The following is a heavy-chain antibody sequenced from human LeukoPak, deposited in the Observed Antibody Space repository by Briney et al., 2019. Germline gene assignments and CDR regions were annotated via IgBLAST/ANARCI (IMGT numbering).Heavy chain of an antibody. D-gene: IGHD1-26*01. V-gene: IGHV4-39*07. CDR1: GGSISSSSYY. J-gene: IGHJ3*02. CDR3: ARGRPKWDAFDI. Sequence: SETLSLTCTVSGGSISSSSYYWGWIRQPPGKGLEWIGSIYYSGSTYYNPSLKSRVTISVDTSKNQFSLKLSSVTAADTAVYYCARGRPKWDAFDIWGQGTMVTVSS. CDR2: IYYSGST.